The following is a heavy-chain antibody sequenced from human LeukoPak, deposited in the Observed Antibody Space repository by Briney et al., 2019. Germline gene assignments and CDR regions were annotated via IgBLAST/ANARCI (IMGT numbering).Heavy chain of an antibody. CDR3: ARDKKTDDYGDYWPWVVDY. Sequence: GGSLRLSCAASGFTFSSYSMIWVRQAPGKGLEWVSSTSISSSYIYYADSVKGRFTISRDNAKDSLYLQMNSLRAEDTAVYYCARDKKTDDYGDYWPWVVDYWGQGTLVTVSS. V-gene: IGHV3-21*06. D-gene: IGHD4-17*01. CDR2: TSISSSYI. CDR1: GFTFSSYS. J-gene: IGHJ4*02.